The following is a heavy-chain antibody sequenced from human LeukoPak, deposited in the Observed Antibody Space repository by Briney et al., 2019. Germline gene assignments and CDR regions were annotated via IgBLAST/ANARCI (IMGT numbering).Heavy chain of an antibody. CDR3: AREVVSIAARLLDY. Sequence: SETLSLTCTVSGGSISSGGYYWSWIRQHPGKGLEWIGYIYYSGSTYYNPSLKSRVTISVDTSKNQFSLKLSSVTAADTAVYYCAREVVSIAARLLDYWAREPWSPSPQ. V-gene: IGHV4-31*03. CDR1: GGSISSGGYY. CDR2: IYYSGST. D-gene: IGHD6-6*01. J-gene: IGHJ4*02.